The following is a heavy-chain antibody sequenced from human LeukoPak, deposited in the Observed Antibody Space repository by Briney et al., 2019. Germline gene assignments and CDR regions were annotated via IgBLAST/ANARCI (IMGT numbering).Heavy chain of an antibody. V-gene: IGHV1-2*06. CDR1: GYTITGYY. Sequence: ASVKVSCKASGYTITGYYMHWVRQAPGQGLEWMGRINPNSGGTNYAQKFQGRVTMTRDTSISTAYMELSRLRSDDTAVYYCAIARVTMIVVVTLRYWGQGTLVTVSS. CDR3: AIARVTMIVVVTLRY. D-gene: IGHD3-22*01. CDR2: INPNSGGT. J-gene: IGHJ4*02.